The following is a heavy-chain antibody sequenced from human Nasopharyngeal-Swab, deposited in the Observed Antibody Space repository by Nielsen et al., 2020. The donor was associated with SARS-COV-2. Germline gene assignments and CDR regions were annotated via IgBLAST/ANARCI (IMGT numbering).Heavy chain of an antibody. J-gene: IGHJ6*02. Sequence: SVKVSCKASGFTFTSSAVQWVRQARGQRLEWIGWIVVGSGNTNYAQKFQERVTITRDMSTSTAYMELSSLRSEDTAVYYCARPEEGYYYYYYGMDVWGQGTTVTVSS. CDR2: IVVGSGNT. CDR1: GFTFTSSA. CDR3: ARPEEGYYYYYYGMDV. V-gene: IGHV1-58*01.